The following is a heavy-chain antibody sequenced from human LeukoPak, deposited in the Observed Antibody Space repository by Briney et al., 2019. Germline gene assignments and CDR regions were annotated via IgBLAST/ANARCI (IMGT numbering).Heavy chain of an antibody. CDR1: GLTFSNSA. J-gene: IGHJ4*02. CDR3: AKDNDRAITMIGFFDY. V-gene: IGHV3-23*01. Sequence: HTGGSLRLSCAVSGLTFSNSAMSWVRQAPGKGLEWVSAISVGSDVIYYADSVKGRFAISRDNSKNTLYLQMNSLRAEDTAVYYCAKDNDRAITMIGFFDYWGQGTLVTVSS. D-gene: IGHD3-22*01. CDR2: ISVGSDVI.